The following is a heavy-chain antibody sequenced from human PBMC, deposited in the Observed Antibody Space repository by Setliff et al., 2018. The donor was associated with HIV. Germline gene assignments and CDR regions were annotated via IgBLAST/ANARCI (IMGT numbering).Heavy chain of an antibody. Sequence: SVKVSCKASGGTFSKDAINWVREAPGQGLEWMGGIIPIFSTTTYAQKFQGRVTITADDSTSTVYMELSSLKSEDTAMYYCARDEGMTTRRGRFDPWGQGTQVTVSS. CDR1: GGTFSKDA. CDR2: IIPIFSTT. D-gene: IGHD6-13*01. V-gene: IGHV1-69*13. CDR3: ARDEGMTTRRGRFDP. J-gene: IGHJ5*02.